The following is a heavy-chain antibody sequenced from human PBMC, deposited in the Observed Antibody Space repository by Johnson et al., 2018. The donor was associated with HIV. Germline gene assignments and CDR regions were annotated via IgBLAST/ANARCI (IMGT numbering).Heavy chain of an antibody. D-gene: IGHD5-12*01. CDR3: ARSSRYSAYDSDAFDI. Sequence: QMQLVESGGGVVQPGRSLRLSCAGSGFTFSSYPMHWVRQPPGKGLEWVAVISYDGNNKYYADSVKGRVTISRDNSKNTLYLQMNSLRGEDTAVYYCARSSRYSAYDSDAFDIWGQGTMVTVSS. J-gene: IGHJ3*02. CDR1: GFTFSSYP. CDR2: ISYDGNNK. V-gene: IGHV3-30-3*01.